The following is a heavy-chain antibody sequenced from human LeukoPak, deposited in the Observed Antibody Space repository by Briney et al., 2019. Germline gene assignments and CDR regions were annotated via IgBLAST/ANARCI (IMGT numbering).Heavy chain of an antibody. CDR1: GFSFSNYR. Sequence: PGGSLRLSCAASGFSFSNYRMNWVRQAPGKGLEWVSSISSSSSYIYYANSVKGRFTISRDNARNSLYLQMNSLRAEDTAVYYCARDPTSLWFGESSYYYYGMDVWGQGTTVTVSS. D-gene: IGHD3-10*01. J-gene: IGHJ6*02. CDR2: ISSSSSYI. V-gene: IGHV3-21*01. CDR3: ARDPTSLWFGESSYYYYGMDV.